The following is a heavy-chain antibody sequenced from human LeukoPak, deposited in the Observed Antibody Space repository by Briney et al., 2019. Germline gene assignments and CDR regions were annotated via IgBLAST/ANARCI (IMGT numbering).Heavy chain of an antibody. CDR1: GGSLDSSSYY. Sequence: SETLSLTCAVSGGSLDSSSYYWGWIRQPPGKGLEWIGSIFRTGSTYYSASLKSRVSISVDTSKNHIALKLTSVTASDTAVYFCARRVGFYGSGSLNYFDPWGQGILVSVS. CDR3: ARRVGFYGSGSLNYFDP. CDR2: IFRTGST. D-gene: IGHD3-10*01. V-gene: IGHV4-39*02. J-gene: IGHJ5*01.